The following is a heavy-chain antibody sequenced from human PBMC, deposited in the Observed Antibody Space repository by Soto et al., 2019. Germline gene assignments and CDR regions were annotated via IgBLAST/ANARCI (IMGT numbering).Heavy chain of an antibody. V-gene: IGHV3-23*01. Sequence: EVQLLESGGGLVQPEGSLRLSCVGSGFTFSAYAMSWVRQAPGKGLEWVSLTNGSGGKTFYADSVRGRFTVARDNSKSTLFLQVNSLRADDTAMYYCAKDRYCSSTSCYAGFDYWGQGILVAVSS. J-gene: IGHJ4*02. CDR1: GFTFSAYA. CDR3: AKDRYCSSTSCYAGFDY. CDR2: TNGSGGKT. D-gene: IGHD2-2*01.